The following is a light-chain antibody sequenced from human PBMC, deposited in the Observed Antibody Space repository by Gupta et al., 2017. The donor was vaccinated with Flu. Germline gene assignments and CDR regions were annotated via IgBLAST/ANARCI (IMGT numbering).Light chain of an antibody. CDR3: SSYAGSNYWV. CDR1: SSGVGGYTC. V-gene: IGLV2-8*01. J-gene: IGLJ3*02. CDR2: EVT. Sequence: TSSGVGGYTCVSWYQQHPGKAPKRMMYEVTKRPSGVPDRFSGSQSGNASSLTVSGVQSEDEADDYCSSYAGSNYWVFGGGTKLTVL.